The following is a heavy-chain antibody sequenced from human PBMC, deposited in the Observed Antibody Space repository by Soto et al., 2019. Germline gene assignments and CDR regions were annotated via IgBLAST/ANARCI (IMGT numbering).Heavy chain of an antibody. Sequence: GGSLRLSCEASGFTVSTSYMSWVRQAPGKGLEWVSLIYSGGSTYYADSVKGRFTLSRHNSKNTLYLQMNSLRAEDTAMYYCARDAGRGYDYSDFDAFDVWGQGTMVTVS. J-gene: IGHJ3*01. V-gene: IGHV3-53*04. CDR1: GFTVSTSY. CDR2: IYSGGST. CDR3: ARDAGRGYDYSDFDAFDV. D-gene: IGHD4-17*01.